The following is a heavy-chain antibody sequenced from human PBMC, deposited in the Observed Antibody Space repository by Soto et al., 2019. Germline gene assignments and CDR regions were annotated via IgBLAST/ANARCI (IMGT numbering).Heavy chain of an antibody. CDR2: IWYDGSNK. D-gene: IGHD6-19*01. CDR3: ARDRQWLVLWNFDY. J-gene: IGHJ4*02. Sequence: PGGSLRLSCAASGFTFSSYGMHWVRQAPGKGLEWVAVIWYDGSNKYYADSVKGRFTISRDNSKNTLYLQMNSLRAEDTAVYYCARDRQWLVLWNFDYWGQGTLVTVSS. CDR1: GFTFSSYG. V-gene: IGHV3-33*01.